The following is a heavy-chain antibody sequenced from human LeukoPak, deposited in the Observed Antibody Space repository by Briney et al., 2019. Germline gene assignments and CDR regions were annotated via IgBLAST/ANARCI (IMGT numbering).Heavy chain of an antibody. CDR3: AKDFIGDGYMDV. J-gene: IGHJ6*03. V-gene: IGHV3-23*01. CDR1: GFTFSSYA. Sequence: GSLRLSCAASGFTFSSYAMSWVRQAPGKGLEWVSAISGSGGSTYYADSVKGRFTISRDNSKNTLYLQMNSLRAEDTAVYYCAKDFIGDGYMDVWGKGTTVTISS. CDR2: ISGSGGST.